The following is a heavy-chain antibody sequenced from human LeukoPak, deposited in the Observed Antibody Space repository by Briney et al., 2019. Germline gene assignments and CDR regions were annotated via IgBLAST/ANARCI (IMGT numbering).Heavy chain of an antibody. D-gene: IGHD3-22*01. CDR2: IILIFGTA. J-gene: IGHJ5*02. CDR3: ARADYDSSGYYYPNWFDP. V-gene: IGHV1-69*05. Sequence: AVKVSCMSSGYIFTEYYIHGMRPAPGQGLEWMGGIILIFGTANYAQKFQGRVTITTDESTSTAYMELSSLRSEDTAVYYCARADYDSSGYYYPNWFDPWGQGTLVTVSS. CDR1: GYIFTEYY.